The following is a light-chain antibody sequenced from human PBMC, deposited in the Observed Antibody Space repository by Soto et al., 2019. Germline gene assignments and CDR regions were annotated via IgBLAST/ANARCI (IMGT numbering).Light chain of an antibody. V-gene: IGKV3-11*01. Sequence: EIVLTQSPATLSLSPGERATLSCRAAESVSTYLAWYQQKPGRAPRLLIYDASKRATGIQARFSGSGSGTGFTLTIRSLEPEDFAVYYCQQRSKWPITFGQGTRLEIK. CDR1: ESVSTY. J-gene: IGKJ5*01. CDR3: QQRSKWPIT. CDR2: DAS.